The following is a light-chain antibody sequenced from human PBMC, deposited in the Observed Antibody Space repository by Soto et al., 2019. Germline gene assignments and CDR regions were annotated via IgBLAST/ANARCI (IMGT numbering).Light chain of an antibody. Sequence: QSVLTQPRSVSGSPGQSVTISCTGTSIDVGDSDFVSWYQQHPGKAPKLMIYVVTKRPSGVPDRFSGSKSGNTASLTISGLQDEDEADYYCSSFAATHTYIFGTGTKV. CDR2: VVT. V-gene: IGLV2-11*01. J-gene: IGLJ1*01. CDR3: SSFAATHTYI. CDR1: SIDVGDSDF.